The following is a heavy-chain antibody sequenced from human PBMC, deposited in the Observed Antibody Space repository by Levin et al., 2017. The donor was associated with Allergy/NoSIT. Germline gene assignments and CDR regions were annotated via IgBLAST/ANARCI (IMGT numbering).Heavy chain of an antibody. CDR1: GGTFSSYT. CDR2: IIPILGIA. Sequence: EASVKVSCKASGGTFSSYTISWVRQAPGQGLEWMGRIIPILGIANYAQKFQGRVTITADKSTSTAYMELSSLRSEDTAVYYCARDQGVVVVVPAASAYYYGMDVWGQGTTVTVSS. D-gene: IGHD2-2*01. J-gene: IGHJ6*02. V-gene: IGHV1-69*04. CDR3: ARDQGVVVVVPAASAYYYGMDV.